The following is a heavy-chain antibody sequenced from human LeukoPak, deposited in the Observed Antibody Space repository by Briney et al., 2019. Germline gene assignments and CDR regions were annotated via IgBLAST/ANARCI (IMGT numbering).Heavy chain of an antibody. J-gene: IGHJ4*02. V-gene: IGHV3-11*04. CDR2: ISSSGSTI. D-gene: IGHD3-10*01. CDR1: GFTFSDYY. Sequence: GGSLRLSCAASGFTFSDYYISWIRQAPGKGLEWVSYISSSGSTIYYADSVKGRFTISRDNAKNSLYLQMNSLRAEDTAVYYCAREYYYGSGSLDIYYWGQGTLVTVSS. CDR3: AREYYYGSGSLDIYY.